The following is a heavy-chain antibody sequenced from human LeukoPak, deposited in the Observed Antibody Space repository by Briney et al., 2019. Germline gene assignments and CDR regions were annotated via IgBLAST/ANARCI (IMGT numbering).Heavy chain of an antibody. CDR2: IIPILGIA. CDR1: GYTFTSYG. J-gene: IGHJ4*02. CDR3: ARDHSITMNSEIDY. D-gene: IGHD3-22*01. V-gene: IGHV1-69*04. Sequence: SVKVSCKASGYTFTSYGISWVRQAPGQGLEWMGRIIPILGIANYAQKFQGRVTITADKSTSTAYMELSSLRSEDTAVYYCARDHSITMNSEIDYWGQGTLVTVSS.